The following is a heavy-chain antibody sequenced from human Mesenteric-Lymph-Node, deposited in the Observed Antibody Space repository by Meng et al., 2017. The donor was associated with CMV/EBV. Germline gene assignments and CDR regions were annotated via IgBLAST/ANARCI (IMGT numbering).Heavy chain of an antibody. Sequence: ASVKVSCKASGDTFSLYPINWVRQAPGQGLEWMGGINPNSGGTNYAQKFQGRVTMTRDTSISTAYMELSKPRSDDTAVYYCARRYGSGSYWDYGMDVWGQGTTVTVS. D-gene: IGHD3-10*01. J-gene: IGHJ6*02. CDR3: ARRYGSGSYWDYGMDV. CDR2: INPNSGGT. V-gene: IGHV1-2*02. CDR1: GDTFSLYP.